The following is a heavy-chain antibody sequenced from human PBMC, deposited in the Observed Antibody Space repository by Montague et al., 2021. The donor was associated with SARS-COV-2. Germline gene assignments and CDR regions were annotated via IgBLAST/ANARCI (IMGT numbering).Heavy chain of an antibody. CDR1: GGSISSYY. Sequence: ETLSLTCTVSGGSISSYYWGWIRQPPGKGLEWIGYIYYSGSTNXXPSLKSRVTISVDTSKNQFSLNLRSVTAADTAVYYCACGDENGSGYMDVWGKGTTVTVSS. J-gene: IGHJ6*03. V-gene: IGHV4-59*12. CDR3: ACGDENGSGYMDV. CDR2: IYYSGST. D-gene: IGHD1-26*01.